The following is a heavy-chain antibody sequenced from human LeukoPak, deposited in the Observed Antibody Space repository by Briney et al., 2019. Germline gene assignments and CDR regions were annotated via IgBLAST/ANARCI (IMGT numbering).Heavy chain of an antibody. D-gene: IGHD4-17*01. CDR1: GFTFDDYG. CDR3: VVFSTTVTTGGY. J-gene: IGHJ4*02. CDR2: INWNGGST. Sequence: GGSLRLSCAASGFTFDDYGMSWVRHAPGKGLEWVSGINWNGGSTGYADSVKGRFTISRDNAKNSLYLQMNSLRAEDTALYHCVVFSTTVTTGGYWGQGTLVTVSS. V-gene: IGHV3-20*01.